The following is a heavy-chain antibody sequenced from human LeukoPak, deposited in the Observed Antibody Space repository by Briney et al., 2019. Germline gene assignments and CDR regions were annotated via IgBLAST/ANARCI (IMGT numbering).Heavy chain of an antibody. CDR2: IYYTGST. V-gene: IGHV4-59*01. CDR1: GGSISSSY. Sequence: SETLSLTCTVSGGSISSSYWSWIRQPPGKGLEWIGYIYYTGSTTYNPSLKSRVTISVGTSKNQFSLKLSSVTAADTAVYYCARDGYCSSTSCPDAFDIWGQGTMVTVSS. D-gene: IGHD2-2*01. J-gene: IGHJ3*02. CDR3: ARDGYCSSTSCPDAFDI.